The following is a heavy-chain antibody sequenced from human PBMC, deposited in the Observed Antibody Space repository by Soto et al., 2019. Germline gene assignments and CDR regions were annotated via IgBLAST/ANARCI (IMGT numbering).Heavy chain of an antibody. CDR3: ARSKIRLGELFPPEGWFDP. V-gene: IGHV1-2*04. D-gene: IGHD3-16*01. CDR1: GYTFTGYY. Sequence: ASVKVSCKASGYTFTGYYMHWVRQAPGQGLEWMGWINPNSGGTNYAQKFQGWVTMTRDTSISTAYMELSRLRSDDTAVYYCARSKIRLGELFPPEGWFDPWGQGTLVTVSS. CDR2: INPNSGGT. J-gene: IGHJ5*02.